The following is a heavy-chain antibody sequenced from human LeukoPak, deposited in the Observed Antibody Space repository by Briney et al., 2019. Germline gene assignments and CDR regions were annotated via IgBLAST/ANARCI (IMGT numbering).Heavy chain of an antibody. CDR2: INPDTGDT. CDR1: GYSFSDYY. CDR3: AFLARTGARD. J-gene: IGHJ4*02. V-gene: IGHV1-2*02. Sequence: ASVEVSCKSSGYSFSDYYMHWVRQAPGQGLEWMGWINPDTGDTNFAQRFQGRVTMTRDTSINTAYMDLSSLTSDDTAVYYCAFLARTGARDWGQGTLVTVSS. D-gene: IGHD5-12*01.